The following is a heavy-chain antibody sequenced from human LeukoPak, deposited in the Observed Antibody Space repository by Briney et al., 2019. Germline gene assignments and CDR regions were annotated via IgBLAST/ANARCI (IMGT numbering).Heavy chain of an antibody. D-gene: IGHD3-9*01. Sequence: GASVKVSCKASGYTFTGYGISWVRQAPGQGLEWMGWISAYNGNTNYAQKLQGRVTMTTDTSTSTAYMELRSLRSDDTAVYYCARDTPGIRYFDWLEAPDYWGQGTLVTVSS. V-gene: IGHV1-18*04. CDR3: ARDTPGIRYFDWLEAPDY. CDR2: ISAYNGNT. J-gene: IGHJ4*02. CDR1: GYTFTGYG.